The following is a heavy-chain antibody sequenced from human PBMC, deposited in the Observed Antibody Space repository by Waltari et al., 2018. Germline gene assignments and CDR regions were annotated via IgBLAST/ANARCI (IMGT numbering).Heavy chain of an antibody. CDR3: AREHDLAVAGAFDY. CDR1: GGTFSSYA. Sequence: QVQLVQSGAEVKKPGSSVKVSCKASGGTFSSYAISWVRQAPGQGLEWMGGIIPSLGRANDAQKFQGRVTITADESTSTAYMELSSLRSEETAVYYCAREHDLAVAGAFDYWGQGTLVTVSS. CDR2: IIPSLGRA. J-gene: IGHJ4*02. V-gene: IGHV1-69*11. D-gene: IGHD6-19*01.